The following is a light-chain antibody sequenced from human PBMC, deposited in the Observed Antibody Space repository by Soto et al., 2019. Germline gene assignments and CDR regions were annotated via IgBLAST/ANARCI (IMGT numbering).Light chain of an antibody. Sequence: DIQMTQSPSSLSASVGDRVTITCRASQSISTYLHWYQHKPGEAPKLLIYAASSLQSGVPSRFSGSTSGTDFSLTISHLQPEDFAIYYCQQTYSTPYTFGQGTKLEIQ. J-gene: IGKJ2*01. CDR3: QQTYSTPYT. V-gene: IGKV1-39*01. CDR2: AAS. CDR1: QSISTY.